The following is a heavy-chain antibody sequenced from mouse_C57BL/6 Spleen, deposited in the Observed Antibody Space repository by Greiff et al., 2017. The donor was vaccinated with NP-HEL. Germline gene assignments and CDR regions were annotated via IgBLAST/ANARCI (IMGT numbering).Heavy chain of an antibody. Sequence: VQLKQSGPELVKPGASVKISCKASGYSFTGYYMNWVKQSPEKSLEWIGEINPSTGGTTYNQKFKAKATLTVDQSSSTAYMQLKSLTSEDSAVYYCARYPNYYGSSYVGYFDVWGTGTTVTVSS. J-gene: IGHJ1*03. CDR3: ARYPNYYGSSYVGYFDV. V-gene: IGHV1-42*01. CDR1: GYSFTGYY. D-gene: IGHD1-1*01. CDR2: INPSTGGT.